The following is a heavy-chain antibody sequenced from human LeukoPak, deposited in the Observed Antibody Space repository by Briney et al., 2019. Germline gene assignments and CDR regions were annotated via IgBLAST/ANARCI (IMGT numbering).Heavy chain of an antibody. CDR2: IYYSGST. CDR1: GGSISRYY. Sequence: SETLSLTCTVSGGSISRYYWSWIRQPPGKGLEWIGYIYYSGSTNYNPPLKSRVTISVDTSKNQFSLKLSSVTAADTAVYYCVRYYYDSSGYYNFDYWGQGTLVTVSS. D-gene: IGHD3-22*01. J-gene: IGHJ4*02. V-gene: IGHV4-59*01. CDR3: VRYYYDSSGYYNFDY.